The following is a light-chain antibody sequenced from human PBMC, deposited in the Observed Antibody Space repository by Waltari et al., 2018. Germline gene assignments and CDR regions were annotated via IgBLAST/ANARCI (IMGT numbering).Light chain of an antibody. CDR2: DVN. V-gene: IGLV2-14*03. J-gene: IGLJ3*02. Sequence: QSALTQPASVSGSPGQSITIPCTGTSSDVGNYNYLSWFQQHPGKAPQLIIHDVNKRPSGVSNRFSGSSSGNTASLTITGVQAEDEADYYCNSRDSSGNHWVFGGGTKLTVL. CDR1: SSDVGNYNY. CDR3: NSRDSSGNHWV.